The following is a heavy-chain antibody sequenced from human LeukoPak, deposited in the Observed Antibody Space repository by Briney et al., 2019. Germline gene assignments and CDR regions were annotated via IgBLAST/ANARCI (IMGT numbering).Heavy chain of an antibody. V-gene: IGHV1-69*13. CDR1: GGTFYNYA. Sequence: ASVKVSCKASGGTFYNYAISWVRQAPGQRLEWMGGIIPVFRSANYAQKFQGRVTITADESTSTAYMELSSLRSEDTAVYYCAARGDRGWNYDYWGQGTLVTVSS. J-gene: IGHJ4*02. CDR2: IIPVFRSA. CDR3: AARGDRGWNYDY. D-gene: IGHD1-7*01.